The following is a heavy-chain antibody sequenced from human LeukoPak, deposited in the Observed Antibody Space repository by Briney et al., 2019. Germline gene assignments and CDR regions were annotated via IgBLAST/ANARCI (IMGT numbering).Heavy chain of an antibody. CDR3: ARGVVIAPQTFDY. CDR1: GDSVSSFY. V-gene: IGHV4-59*02. CDR2: IYYSGTT. J-gene: IGHJ4*02. Sequence: SETLSLTCTVFGDSVSSFYWSWIRQPPGKGLEWIGYIYYSGTTNYNPSLKSRVTISVDTTKSQFSLKLSSVTAADTAVYYCARGVVIAPQTFDYWGQGILVTVSS. D-gene: IGHD2-21*01.